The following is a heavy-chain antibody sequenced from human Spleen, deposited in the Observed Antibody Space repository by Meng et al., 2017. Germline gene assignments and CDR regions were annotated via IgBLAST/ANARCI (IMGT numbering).Heavy chain of an antibody. CDR1: GFTVSSNN. CDR2: IYSDGST. Sequence: GESLKISCAASGFTVSSNNMRWVRQAPGKGLEWVSVIYSDGSTYYTDSVKGRISVSNNNARNTLYLQMNSQRADDTAVYYCASYQSTEKDSWGQGTMVTVSS. CDR3: ASYQSTEKDS. J-gene: IGHJ4*02. V-gene: IGHV3-66*01. D-gene: IGHD4-17*01.